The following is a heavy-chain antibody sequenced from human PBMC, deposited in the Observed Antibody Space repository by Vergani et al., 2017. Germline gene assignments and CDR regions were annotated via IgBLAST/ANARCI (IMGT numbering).Heavy chain of an antibody. D-gene: IGHD4-17*01. CDR2: ISSSGSTI. J-gene: IGHJ4*02. V-gene: IGHV3-48*03. CDR1: GFTFSSYE. Sequence: EVQLVESGGGLVQPGGSLRLSCAASGFTFSSYEMNWVRQAPGKGLEWVSYISSSGSTIYYADSVKGRFTISRDNAKNSLNLQMNSLSAEDTAVYYCARDGNDYGDYGPTAPFDYWGQGTLVTVSS. CDR3: ARDGNDYGDYGPTAPFDY.